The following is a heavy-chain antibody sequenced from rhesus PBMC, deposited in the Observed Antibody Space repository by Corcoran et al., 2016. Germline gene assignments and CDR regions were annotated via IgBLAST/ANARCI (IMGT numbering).Heavy chain of an antibody. CDR1: GASLRSNC. V-gene: IGHV4-80*01. Sequence: QVQLQESGPGLVKPSETRSLPCTVSGASLRSNCWSWIRQPPGKGLEWIGEINGDSGNTNQNPALKNRITISKDASKNQFSLEVNSLTAADTAVYYCARSPGSWYFDLWGPGTPITISS. CDR2: INGDSGNT. J-gene: IGHJ2*01. CDR3: ARSPGSWYFDL.